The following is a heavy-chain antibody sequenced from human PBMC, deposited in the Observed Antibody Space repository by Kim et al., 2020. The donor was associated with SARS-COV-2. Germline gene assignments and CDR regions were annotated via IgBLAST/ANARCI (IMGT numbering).Heavy chain of an antibody. CDR3: ARDSRSSSWYKGDEY. J-gene: IGHJ4*02. Sequence: GGSLRLSCAASGFTFSSYSMNWVRQAPGKGLEWVSSISSSSSYIYYADSVKGRFTISRDNAKNSLYLQMNSLRAEDTAVYYCARDSRSSSWYKGDEYWGQGTLVTVSS. D-gene: IGHD6-13*01. CDR1: GFTFSSYS. V-gene: IGHV3-21*01. CDR2: ISSSSSYI.